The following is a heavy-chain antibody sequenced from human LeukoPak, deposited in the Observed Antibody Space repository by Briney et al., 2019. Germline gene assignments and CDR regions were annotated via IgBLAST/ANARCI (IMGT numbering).Heavy chain of an antibody. CDR3: ASSLIRDGYNVDY. CDR1: GGSTSSYY. CDR2: IYSGGST. Sequence: SETLSLTCPVSGGSTSSYYWSWIRQPPGKGLEWIGYIYSGGSTNYNPSLKSRVTISVDTSKNQFSLKLSSVTAADTAVYYCASSLIRDGYNVDYWGQGTLVTVSS. V-gene: IGHV4-59*01. J-gene: IGHJ4*02. D-gene: IGHD5-24*01.